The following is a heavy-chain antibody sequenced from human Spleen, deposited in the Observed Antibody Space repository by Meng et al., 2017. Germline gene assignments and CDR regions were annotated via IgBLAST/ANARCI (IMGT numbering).Heavy chain of an antibody. CDR2: MYYSGNT. D-gene: IGHD3-10*01. CDR3: ARQLWFGELVVKCFDP. V-gene: IGHV4-39*07. J-gene: IGHJ5*02. CDR1: GGSISSSNYY. Sequence: SETLSLTCTVSGGSISSSNYYWGWIRQPPGTGLEWIGSMYYSGNTYYNPSLKSRVTLSVDTSKNQCSLSLSSVTAADRAVYYCARQLWFGELVVKCFDPWGQGTLVTVSS.